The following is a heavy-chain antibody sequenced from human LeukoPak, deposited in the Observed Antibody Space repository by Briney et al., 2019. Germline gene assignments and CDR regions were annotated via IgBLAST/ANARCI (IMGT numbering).Heavy chain of an antibody. CDR3: ARGNIVVVPAAMGGYYYYYMDV. Sequence: ASVKVSCKASGYTFTGYYMHWVRQAPGQGLEWMGWINPNNGGTSYAQKLQGRVTMTTDTSTSTAYMELRSLRSDDTAVYYCARGNIVVVPAAMGGYYYYYMDVWGKGTTVTISS. CDR2: INPNNGGT. V-gene: IGHV1-2*02. J-gene: IGHJ6*03. D-gene: IGHD2-2*01. CDR1: GYTFTGYY.